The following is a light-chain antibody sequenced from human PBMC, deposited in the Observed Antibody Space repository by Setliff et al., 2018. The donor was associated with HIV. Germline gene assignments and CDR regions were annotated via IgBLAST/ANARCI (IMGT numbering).Light chain of an antibody. V-gene: IGLV2-14*01. Sequence: QSVLTQVASVSGSPGQSITISCTGTSSDVGGHDYVSWYQQHPDKAPKLIIYDVTNRPSGISDRFSGSKSGNTASLTISGLQTEDEATYFCSSYTTSTTLVYVFGTGTKVTVL. J-gene: IGLJ1*01. CDR2: DVT. CDR3: SSYTTSTTLVYV. CDR1: SSDVGGHDY.